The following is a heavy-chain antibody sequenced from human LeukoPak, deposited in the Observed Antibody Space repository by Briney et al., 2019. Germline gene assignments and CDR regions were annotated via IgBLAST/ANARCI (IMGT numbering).Heavy chain of an antibody. CDR1: GYTFTSYG. CDR2: ISAYNDDT. CDR3: VRVAMIRGVVFKNWFDS. D-gene: IGHD3-10*01. V-gene: IGHV1-18*01. J-gene: IGHJ5*01. Sequence: ASVRVSCKASGYTFTSYGISWVRQAPGQGLEWMGWISAYNDDTNYADNLQGRLTITTDTSTSTPHMELRSLRSDDTAVYYCVRVAMIRGVVFKNWFDSWGQGSLVTVSS.